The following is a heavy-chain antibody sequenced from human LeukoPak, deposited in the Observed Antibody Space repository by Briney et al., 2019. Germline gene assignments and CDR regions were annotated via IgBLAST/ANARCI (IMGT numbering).Heavy chain of an antibody. Sequence: PGGSLRLSCAASGFIFRNYWMSWVRQAPGKGLEWVANIKQDGSEKYYGDSVKGRFTISRDNAKNSVYLQMNSLRGEDTAVYYCAREEPGSIEVADNYFDYWGQGTLVTVSS. CDR3: AREEPGSIEVADNYFDY. CDR1: GFIFRNYW. D-gene: IGHD6-19*01. V-gene: IGHV3-7*04. J-gene: IGHJ4*02. CDR2: IKQDGSEK.